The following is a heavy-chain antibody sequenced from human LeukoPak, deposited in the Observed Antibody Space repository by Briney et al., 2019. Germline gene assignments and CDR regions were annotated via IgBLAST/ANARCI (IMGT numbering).Heavy chain of an antibody. CDR2: IYTSGST. Sequence: PSETLSLTCTVSGGSISSYYLSWIRQPAGKGLEWIGRIYTSGSTNYNPSLKSRVTMSVDTSKNQFSLKLSSVTAADTAVYYGVGTMIVVVPYYFDYWGQGTLVTVSS. V-gene: IGHV4-4*07. D-gene: IGHD3-22*01. J-gene: IGHJ4*02. CDR1: GGSISSYY. CDR3: VGTMIVVVPYYFDY.